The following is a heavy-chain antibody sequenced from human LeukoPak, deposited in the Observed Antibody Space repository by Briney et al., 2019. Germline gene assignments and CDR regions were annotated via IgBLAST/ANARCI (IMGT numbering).Heavy chain of an antibody. CDR2: IIPIFGTA. CDR3: ARDKYYDFWSGYYRLDY. Sequence: SVKVSCKASGGTFSSYAISWVRQAPGQGLEWMGVIIPIFGTANYAQKFQGRVTITADESTSTAYMELSSLRSEDTAVYYCARDKYYDFWSGYYRLDYWGQGTLVTASS. V-gene: IGHV1-69*13. D-gene: IGHD3-3*01. CDR1: GGTFSSYA. J-gene: IGHJ4*02.